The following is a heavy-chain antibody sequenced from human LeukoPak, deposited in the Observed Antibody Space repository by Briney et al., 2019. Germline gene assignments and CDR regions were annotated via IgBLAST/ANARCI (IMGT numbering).Heavy chain of an antibody. V-gene: IGHV3-21*04. J-gene: IGHJ6*02. CDR1: GFTFSDYR. Sequence: GGSLRLSCTASGFTFSDYRMNWVRQAPGKGLEWVSSISSSSSYIYYADSLKGRFTISRDNARTSLYLQMNSLRAEDTALYYCAKDIQGAKTYYYYYGMDVWGQGTTVTVSS. CDR3: AKDIQGAKTYYYYYGMDV. CDR2: ISSSSSYI.